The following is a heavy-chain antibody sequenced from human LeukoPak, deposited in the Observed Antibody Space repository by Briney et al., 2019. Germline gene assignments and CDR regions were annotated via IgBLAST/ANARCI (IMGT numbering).Heavy chain of an antibody. CDR2: IYLSGST. CDR1: GGSISSGGYS. Sequence: PSETLSLTCTVPGGSISSGGYSWSWIRQPPGKGLEWIGYIYLSGSTYYTPSLKSRVTISVDRSKNQFSLKLGSVTAADTAVYYCARAYGDYVGWYFDLWGRGTLVTVSS. CDR3: ARAYGDYVGWYFDL. D-gene: IGHD4-17*01. J-gene: IGHJ2*01. V-gene: IGHV4-30-2*01.